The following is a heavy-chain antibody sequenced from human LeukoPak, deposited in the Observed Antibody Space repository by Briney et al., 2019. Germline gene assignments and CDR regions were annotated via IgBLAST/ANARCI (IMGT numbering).Heavy chain of an antibody. CDR1: GYNFTCYY. J-gene: IGHJ4*02. CDR2: INPKTGGT. V-gene: IGHV1-2*02. Sequence: ASVKVSCKSAGYNFTCYYIHWVRQAPGQGLEWMGWINPKTGGTNSAQKFQGRVTMTRDTSVSTAYMDLNRLKSDDTAVYYCARSSYSYYFDYWGQGTLVTVSS. CDR3: ARSSYSYYFDY. D-gene: IGHD3-10*01.